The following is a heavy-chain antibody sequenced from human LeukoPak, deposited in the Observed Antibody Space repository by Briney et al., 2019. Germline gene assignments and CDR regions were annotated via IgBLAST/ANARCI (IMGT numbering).Heavy chain of an antibody. CDR3: AKQTYSGWSSSFDH. Sequence: AGSLTLSCEASGFTFNTYAMTWVRQAPGKGLEWVSAVSDSGASTYYAVSVKGRFTISRDNSKNTLYLQMNSLRVDDTALYYCAKQTYSGWSSSFDHWGQGTLVAVSS. D-gene: IGHD6-19*01. CDR1: GFTFNTYA. J-gene: IGHJ4*02. CDR2: VSDSGAST. V-gene: IGHV3-23*01.